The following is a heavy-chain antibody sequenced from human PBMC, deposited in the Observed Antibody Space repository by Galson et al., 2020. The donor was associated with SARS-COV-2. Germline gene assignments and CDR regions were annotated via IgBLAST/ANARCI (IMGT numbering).Heavy chain of an antibody. CDR2: IYGGGDNT. CDR3: ARVLGDDYDGNRFDS. J-gene: IGHJ3*02. V-gene: IGHV3-66*01. D-gene: IGHD4-17*01. CDR1: GFTVTSHS. Sequence: GESLKISCAASGFTVTSHSMSWVRQVPGKGLEWVSVIYGGGDNTHYADSVQGRFSLSRDRSKNTLNLQMNSLRADDTAVYYCARVLGDDYDGNRFDSWGEGTMVTVSS.